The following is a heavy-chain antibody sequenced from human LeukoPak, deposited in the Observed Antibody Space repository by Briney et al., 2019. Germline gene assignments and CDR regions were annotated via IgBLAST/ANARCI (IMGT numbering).Heavy chain of an antibody. CDR2: IIPIFGIA. CDR1: GGTFSSYA. J-gene: IGHJ5*02. D-gene: IGHD3-16*01. CDR3: ASDLGPLRGGFWFDP. V-gene: IGHV1-69*04. Sequence: GASVKVSCKASGGTFSSYAMSWVRQAPGQGLEWMGRIIPIFGIANYAQKFQGRVTITADKSTSTANMELSSLRSEDTAVYSCASDLGPLRGGFWFDPWGQGTLVTVSS.